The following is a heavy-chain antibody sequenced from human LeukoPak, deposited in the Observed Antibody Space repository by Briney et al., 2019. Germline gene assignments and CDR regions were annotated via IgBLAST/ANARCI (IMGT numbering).Heavy chain of an antibody. CDR2: IYSGGST. J-gene: IGHJ4*02. CDR3: AKDKMGGSSGSFDY. Sequence: GGSLRLSCAASGFTVSSNYTSWVRQAPGKGLEGVSVIYSGGSTYYADSVKGRFTISRDNAKNSLYLQMNSLRAEDTALYYCAKDKMGGSSGSFDYWGQGTLVTVSS. CDR1: GFTVSSNY. V-gene: IGHV3-53*05. D-gene: IGHD3-22*01.